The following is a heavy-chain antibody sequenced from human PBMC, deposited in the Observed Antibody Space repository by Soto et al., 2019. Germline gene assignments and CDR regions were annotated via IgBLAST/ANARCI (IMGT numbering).Heavy chain of an antibody. CDR1: GYTFTSYG. V-gene: IGHV1-18*01. J-gene: IGHJ6*02. Sequence: ASVKVSCKASGYTFTSYGISWVRQAPGQGLEWMGWISAYNGNTNYAQKLQGRVTMTTDTSTSTAYMELRSPRSDDTAVYYCAREIVVVVAATDGGQGMDVWGQGTTVTVSS. CDR2: ISAYNGNT. D-gene: IGHD2-15*01. CDR3: AREIVVVVAATDGGQGMDV.